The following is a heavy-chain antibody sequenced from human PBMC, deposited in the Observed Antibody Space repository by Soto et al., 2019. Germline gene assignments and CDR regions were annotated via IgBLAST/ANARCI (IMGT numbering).Heavy chain of an antibody. CDR1: GYTFTSYG. Sequence: QVQLVQSGAEVKKPGASVKVSCKASGYTFTSYGISWVRQAPGQGLEWMGWIRAYNGNSNYAQKLQGRLTMTTDTTTSTAEMELMSPKAHDTSVYYWTRGNGLTGGYWGQGTLVTVSS. CDR2: IRAYNGNS. J-gene: IGHJ4*02. V-gene: IGHV1-18*01. CDR3: TRGNGLTGGY. D-gene: IGHD3-22*01.